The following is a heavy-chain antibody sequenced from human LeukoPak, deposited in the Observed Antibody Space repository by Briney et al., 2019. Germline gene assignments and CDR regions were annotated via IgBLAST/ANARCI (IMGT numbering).Heavy chain of an antibody. CDR1: GGSISSGDYY. J-gene: IGHJ4*02. CDR3: ARDREVAVAGTDY. CDR2: IYDSGST. D-gene: IGHD6-19*01. Sequence: SQTLSLTCTVSGGSISSGDYYWSWIRQPPGKGLEWIGYIYDSGSTYYNPSLKSRVTMSVDTSKNQFALKLCPVTAADTAVYYCARDREVAVAGTDYWGQGTLVTVSS. V-gene: IGHV4-30-4*08.